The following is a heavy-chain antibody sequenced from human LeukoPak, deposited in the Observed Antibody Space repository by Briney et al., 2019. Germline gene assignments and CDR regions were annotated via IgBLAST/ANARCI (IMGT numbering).Heavy chain of an antibody. Sequence: SETLSHTRAVYGGSFTGYYWTCMRQPPGKGGEWFGEINHRGITNYTPTLGSRVTMSVDTSKNQFSLNLSSVTAADTAVYYCARGSLGNCSPGECSNRFDPWRQGTLVTVSS. V-gene: IGHV4-34*01. CDR1: GGSFTGYY. D-gene: IGHD2-15*01. J-gene: IGHJ5*02. CDR3: ARGSLGNCSPGECSNRFDP. CDR2: INHRGIT.